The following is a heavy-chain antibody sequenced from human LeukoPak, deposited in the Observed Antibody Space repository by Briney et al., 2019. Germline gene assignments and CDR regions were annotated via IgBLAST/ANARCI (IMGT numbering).Heavy chain of an antibody. CDR3: ARSEGGSYYFYFDY. J-gene: IGHJ4*02. Sequence: SETLSLTCAVSGGSISSYYWSWIRQPAGKGLEWIGRIYTSGSTNYNPSLKSRVTMSVGTSKNQFSLKLSSVTAADTAVYYCARSEGGSYYFYFDYWGQGTLVTVSS. D-gene: IGHD1-26*01. CDR2: IYTSGST. V-gene: IGHV4-4*07. CDR1: GGSISSYY.